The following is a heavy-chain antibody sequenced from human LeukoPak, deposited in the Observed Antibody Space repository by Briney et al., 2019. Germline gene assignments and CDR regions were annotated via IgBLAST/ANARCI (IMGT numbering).Heavy chain of an antibody. CDR2: INPSGGST. Sequence: ASVKVSCKASGYTFTSYYMHWVRQAPGQGLEWMGIINPSGGSTSYAQKFQGRVNMTRDTSTSTVYMELSSLRSEDTAVYYCARALYYYDSSGFRLGAFDIWGQGTMVTVSS. J-gene: IGHJ3*02. CDR1: GYTFTSYY. D-gene: IGHD3-22*01. CDR3: ARALYYYDSSGFRLGAFDI. V-gene: IGHV1-46*01.